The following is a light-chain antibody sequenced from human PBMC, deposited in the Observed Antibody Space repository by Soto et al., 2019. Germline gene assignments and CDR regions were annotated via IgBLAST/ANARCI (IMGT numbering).Light chain of an antibody. V-gene: IGKV1-12*01. CDR3: QQGKTFPFT. Sequence: IQMTQSPSSVSASVGDTVTLSCQTSHGVSGWLAWYQQKPGKAPTLLIYTGSNLQSGVPSRFSGSGSGTDFSLTITNLQPEGFATYFCQQGKTFPFTFGPGTKVEVK. J-gene: IGKJ3*01. CDR1: HGVSGW. CDR2: TGS.